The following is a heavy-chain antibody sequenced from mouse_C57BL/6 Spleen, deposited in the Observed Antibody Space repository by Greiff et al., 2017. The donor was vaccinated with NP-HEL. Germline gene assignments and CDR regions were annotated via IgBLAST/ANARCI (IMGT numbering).Heavy chain of an antibody. V-gene: IGHV6-6*01. CDR1: GFTFSDAW. CDR2: IRNKANNHAT. Sequence: EVKLVESGGGLVQPGGSMKLSCAASGFTFSDAWMDWVRQSPEKGLEWVAEIRNKANNHATYYAESVKGRFTISRDDSKSSVYLQMNSLRAEDTGIYYCTRGSSYYYGSSPFAYWGQGTLVTVSA. D-gene: IGHD1-1*01. J-gene: IGHJ3*01. CDR3: TRGSSYYYGSSPFAY.